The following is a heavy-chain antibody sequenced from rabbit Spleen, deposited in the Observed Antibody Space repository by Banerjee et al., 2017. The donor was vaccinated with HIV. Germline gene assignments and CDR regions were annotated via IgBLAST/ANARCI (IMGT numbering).Heavy chain of an antibody. D-gene: IGHD8-1*01. CDR3: ARAGGGSAASVYVTI. V-gene: IGHV1S69*01. CDR1: GFSLSSHW. CDR2: INSDTT. Sequence: QSLEESGGRLVTPGTPLTLTCTVSGFSLSSHWMSWVRQAPGEGLEWIGIINSDTTAYANWAKGRFTISRTSTTVDLKMTSLTTEDTATYFCARAGGGSAASVYVTIWGPGTLVTVS. J-gene: IGHJ4*02.